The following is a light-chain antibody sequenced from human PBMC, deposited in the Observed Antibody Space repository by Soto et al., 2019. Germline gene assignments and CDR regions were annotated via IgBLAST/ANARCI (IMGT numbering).Light chain of an antibody. J-gene: IGLJ2*01. V-gene: IGLV1-47*01. CDR1: SSNIGSNY. CDR2: RNN. CDR3: AVWDDSLSSRF. Sequence: QSVLTQPPSASGTPGQRVTISCSGSSSNIGSNYVYWYQQLPGTAPKLLIYRNNQRPSGVPDRFSGSKSGTSASLAISGLRSEDEADYYCAVWDDSLSSRFFGGGTKLTVL.